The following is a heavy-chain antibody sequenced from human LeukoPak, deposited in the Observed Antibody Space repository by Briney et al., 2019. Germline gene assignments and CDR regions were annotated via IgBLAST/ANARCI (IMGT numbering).Heavy chain of an antibody. J-gene: IGHJ4*02. D-gene: IGHD6-13*01. Sequence: GGSLRLSCAASGFTVSTNYMSWVRQAPGKGLEWVSVIYSGGSTHYADSVKGRFTISRDNSKNTLYLQMNSLRAEDTAVYYCARDLYGHSSSWYYFDYWGQGTLVTVSS. CDR3: ARDLYGHSSSWYYFDY. CDR1: GFTVSTNY. V-gene: IGHV3-53*01. CDR2: IYSGGST.